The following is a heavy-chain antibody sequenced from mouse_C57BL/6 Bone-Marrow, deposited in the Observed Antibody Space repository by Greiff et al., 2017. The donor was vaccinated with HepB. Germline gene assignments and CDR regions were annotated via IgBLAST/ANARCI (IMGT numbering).Heavy chain of an antibody. CDR1: GYAFSSYW. CDR3: ARGGHYYGSSPAWFAY. CDR2: IYPGDGDT. Sequence: QVQLQQSGAELVKPGASVKISCKASGYAFSSYWMNWVKQRPGKGLEWIGQIYPGDGDTNYNGKFKGKATLTADKSSSTAYMQLSSLTSEDSAVYFCARGGHYYGSSPAWFAYWGQGTLVTVSA. D-gene: IGHD1-1*01. J-gene: IGHJ3*01. V-gene: IGHV1-80*01.